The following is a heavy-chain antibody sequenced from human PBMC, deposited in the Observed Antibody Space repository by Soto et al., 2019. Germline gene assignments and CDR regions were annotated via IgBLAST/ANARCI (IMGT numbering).Heavy chain of an antibody. Sequence: QVQLVESGGGVVQPGRSLRLSCAASGFTFSSYGMHWVRQAPGKGLEWVAVISYDGSNKYYADSVKGRFTISRDNSKNTLYLQMNSLRAEDTAVYYCAKDFSMTTVTTTSCCGQGTLVTVSS. CDR2: ISYDGSNK. V-gene: IGHV3-30*18. D-gene: IGHD4-17*01. CDR1: GFTFSSYG. CDR3: AKDFSMTTVTTTSC. J-gene: IGHJ4*02.